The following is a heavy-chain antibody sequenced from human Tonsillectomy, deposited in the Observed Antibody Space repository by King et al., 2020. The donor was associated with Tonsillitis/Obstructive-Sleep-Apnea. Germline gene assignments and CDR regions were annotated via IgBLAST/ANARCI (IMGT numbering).Heavy chain of an antibody. D-gene: IGHD2/OR15-2a*01. V-gene: IGHV1-46*01. CDR2: INPSGGST. Sequence: VQLVESGAEVRKSGASVKVSCKASGYTFTTYQIFWVRQAPGQGLEWMGIINPSGGSTTYAQKFQGRVTMTRDTSTSTVCMELSSLRSEDTAVYFCARATLGFWGQGTMVTVSS. J-gene: IGHJ3*01. CDR1: GYTFTTYQ. CDR3: ARATLGF.